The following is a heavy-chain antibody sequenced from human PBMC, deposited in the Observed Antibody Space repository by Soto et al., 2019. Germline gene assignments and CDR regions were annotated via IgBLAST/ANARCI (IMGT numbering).Heavy chain of an antibody. V-gene: IGHV1-58*02. CDR3: AADRMPTXSYKWDDP. CDR2: IVVGTGNT. J-gene: IGHJ5*02. Sequence: SVKVSCKASGFTFASSAIQWVRQARGHRLEWIGWIVVGTGNTNYAQKFQERVTITRDMSTSTTYMELSSLISDDTAVYYCAADRMPTXSYKWDDPWGQGTLFTVSS. CDR1: GFTFASSA. D-gene: IGHD1-20*01.